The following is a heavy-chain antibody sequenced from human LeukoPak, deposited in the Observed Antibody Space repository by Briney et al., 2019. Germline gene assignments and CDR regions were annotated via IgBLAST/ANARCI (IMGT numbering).Heavy chain of an antibody. Sequence: ASVKVSCKASGYTFTGYYMHWVRQAPGQGLEWMGWINPNSGGTNYAQKFQGWVTMTRDTSISTAYMELSRLRSEDTAVYYCARALGRIVGATIPNYWGQGTLVTVSS. CDR1: GYTFTGYY. CDR2: INPNSGGT. V-gene: IGHV1-2*04. CDR3: ARALGRIVGATIPNY. J-gene: IGHJ4*02. D-gene: IGHD1-26*01.